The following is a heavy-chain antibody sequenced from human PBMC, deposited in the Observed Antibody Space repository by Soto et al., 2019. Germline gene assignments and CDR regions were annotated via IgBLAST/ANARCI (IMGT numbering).Heavy chain of an antibody. CDR1: GYTFITYA. Sequence: GASVKVSCKASGYTFITYAMHWVRQAPGQRLEWMGWIDAGDGDTKYSQKFQGRVTITRDTSATTAYLELSSLRSEDTAVYYCARGGSGIFDYWGLGTLVTVSS. CDR2: IDAGDGDT. V-gene: IGHV1-3*01. J-gene: IGHJ4*02. CDR3: ARGGSGIFDY. D-gene: IGHD2-15*01.